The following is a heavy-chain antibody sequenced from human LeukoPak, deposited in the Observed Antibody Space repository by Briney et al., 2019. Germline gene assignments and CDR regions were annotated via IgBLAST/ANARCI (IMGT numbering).Heavy chain of an antibody. CDR3: AKDRDRYNYANWFDP. CDR2: ISGSGGST. Sequence: GGSLRLSCAASGFIFNSYAMSWVRQAPGKGLEWVSAISGSGGSTYYADSVKGRFTISRDNSKNTLYLQMNSLRAEDTALYYCAKDRDRYNYANWFDPWGQGTLVTVSS. D-gene: IGHD5-24*01. CDR1: GFIFNSYA. J-gene: IGHJ5*02. V-gene: IGHV3-23*01.